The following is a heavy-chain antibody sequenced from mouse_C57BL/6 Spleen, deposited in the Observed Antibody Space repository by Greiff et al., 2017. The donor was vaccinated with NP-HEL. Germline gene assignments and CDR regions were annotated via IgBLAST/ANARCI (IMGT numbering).Heavy chain of an antibody. J-gene: IGHJ1*03. D-gene: IGHD1-1*01. CDR2: IWTGGGT. CDR1: GFSLTSYA. Sequence: VQLQESGPGLVAPSQSLSITCTVSGFSLTSYAISWVRQPPGKGLEWLGVIWTGGGTNYNSALKSRLSISKDNSKSQVFLKMNSLQTDDTARYYCARIYYGSSYGYFDVWGTGTTVTVSS. CDR3: ARIYYGSSYGYFDV. V-gene: IGHV2-9-1*01.